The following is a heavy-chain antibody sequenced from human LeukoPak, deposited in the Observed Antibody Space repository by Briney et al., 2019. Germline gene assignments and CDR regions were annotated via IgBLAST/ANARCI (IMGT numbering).Heavy chain of an antibody. CDR1: GFTFSSYS. Sequence: PGGSLRLSCAASGFTFSSYSMNWVRQAPGKGLEWVSSISSSSYIYYADSVKGRFTISRDNAKNSLYLQMNSLRAEDTAVYYCARETPRTIVVVTVSGNYYYGMDVWGQGTTVTVSS. V-gene: IGHV3-21*04. CDR2: ISSSSYI. D-gene: IGHD2-21*02. J-gene: IGHJ6*02. CDR3: ARETPRTIVVVTVSGNYYYGMDV.